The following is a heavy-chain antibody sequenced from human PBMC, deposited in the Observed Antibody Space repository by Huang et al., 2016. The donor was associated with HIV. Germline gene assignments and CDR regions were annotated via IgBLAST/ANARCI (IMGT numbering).Heavy chain of an antibody. J-gene: IGHJ4*02. CDR3: TRGFRAKPGDY. CDR2: RNQDGRER. V-gene: IGHV3-7*01. CDR1: GFTFRSYW. Sequence: EVDLVQSGGGLVQPGRSLRLSCVGSGFTFRSYWMNWVRQPSGRGLEWVATRNQDGRERFYVDSVRGRFAISRDNANDSLSLQLNSLKGEDSAIYFCTRGFRAKPGDYWGQGSLVTVSS.